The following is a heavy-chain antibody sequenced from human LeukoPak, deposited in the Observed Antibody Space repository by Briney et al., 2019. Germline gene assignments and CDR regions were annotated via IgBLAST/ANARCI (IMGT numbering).Heavy chain of an antibody. J-gene: IGHJ4*02. Sequence: SETLSLTCTVSGGSISSYSWSWIRQPPGKGLEWIGSIYYSGSTYYNPSLKSRVTISVDTSKNQFSLKLSSVTAADTAVYYCARGDSSGWFLPLDYWGQGTLVTVSS. CDR1: GGSISSYS. CDR2: IYYSGST. CDR3: ARGDSSGWFLPLDY. V-gene: IGHV4-39*07. D-gene: IGHD6-19*01.